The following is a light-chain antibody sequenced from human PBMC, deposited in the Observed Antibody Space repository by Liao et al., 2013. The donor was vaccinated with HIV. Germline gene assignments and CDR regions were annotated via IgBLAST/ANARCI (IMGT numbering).Light chain of an antibody. V-gene: IGLV3-1*01. CDR1: KLGDKY. J-gene: IGLJ2*01. CDR3: QAWDSSTTVV. CDR2: QDN. Sequence: SYELTQPPSVSVSPGQTASITCSGDKLGDKYACWYQQKPGQPPILVMFQDNKRPSGIPERISGSNSGNTATLTISETQAMDEADYYCQAWDSSTTVVFGGGTKLTVL.